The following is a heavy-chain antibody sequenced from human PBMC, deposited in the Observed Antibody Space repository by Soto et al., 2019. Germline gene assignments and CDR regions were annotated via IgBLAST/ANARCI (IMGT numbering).Heavy chain of an antibody. CDR1: GFTFSDYF. Sequence: XGSLRLYCAASGFTFSDYFMSWIRQAPGKGLEWVSFISGSSDNIKYADSVKGRFTISRDNAKNSLYLQMNSLRAEDTAVYYCVRDSARIVVVPRVDGDNWLDPWGQGTLVTVSS. CDR2: ISGSSDNI. J-gene: IGHJ5*02. D-gene: IGHD2-2*01. V-gene: IGHV3-11*06. CDR3: VRDSARIVVVPRVDGDNWLDP.